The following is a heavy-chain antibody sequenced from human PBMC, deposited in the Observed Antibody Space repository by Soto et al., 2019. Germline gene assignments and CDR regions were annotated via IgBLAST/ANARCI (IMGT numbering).Heavy chain of an antibody. Sequence: PGESLKISCAASGFTFSSYAMSWVRQAPGKGLVWVSSISGSGDNTYYAESVKGRFTISRDNSKNTLYVQMNSLRAEDTAVYYCAKDPHTSDWHTTFGYWGQGTLVTVSS. CDR2: ISGSGDNT. V-gene: IGHV3-23*01. CDR3: AKDPHTSDWHTTFGY. J-gene: IGHJ4*02. CDR1: GFTFSSYA. D-gene: IGHD6-19*01.